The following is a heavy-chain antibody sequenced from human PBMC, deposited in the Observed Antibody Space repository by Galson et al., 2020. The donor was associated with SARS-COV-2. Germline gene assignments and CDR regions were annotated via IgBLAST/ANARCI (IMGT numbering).Heavy chain of an antibody. V-gene: IGHV3-33*08. J-gene: IGHJ3*02. CDR1: GLTSITYA. CDR2: LCLEGSNR. CDR3: SRGASAHDALDI. Sequence: GGSLRLSLAASGLTSITYAMPWFRQAPGKGLEGVALLCLEGSNRHYTDSVKGRFTISRDNSNNTLYLQMNSLRAEDTAVYFCSRGASAHDALDIWGQGTMVTVSS.